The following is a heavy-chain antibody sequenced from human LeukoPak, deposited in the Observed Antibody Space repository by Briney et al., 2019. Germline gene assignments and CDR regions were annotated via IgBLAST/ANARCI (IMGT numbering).Heavy chain of an antibody. Sequence: SETLSLTCTVSGYSISSGYYWGWIRQPPGKGLEWIGSIYHSGSTYYNPSLKSRVTISVDTSKNQFSLKLSSVTAADTAVYYCARVLAGNWFDPWGQGTLVTVSS. CDR2: IYHSGST. V-gene: IGHV4-38-2*02. CDR1: GYSISSGYY. D-gene: IGHD3-3*02. CDR3: ARVLAGNWFDP. J-gene: IGHJ5*02.